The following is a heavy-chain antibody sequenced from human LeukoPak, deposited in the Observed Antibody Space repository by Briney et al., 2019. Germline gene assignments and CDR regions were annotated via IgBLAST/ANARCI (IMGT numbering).Heavy chain of an antibody. CDR1: GFSFSNAW. CDR2: IISKTDGGTT. V-gene: IGHV3-15*01. Sequence: GGSLRLSCAASGFSFSNAWTSWVRQAPGKGLEWVGRIISKTDGGTTAYAAPVKARSTTSTADSKNTLYRQMDSLKTPDTAGYYCTTGGDEGGIDFWGQGTRVSVSS. J-gene: IGHJ4*02. D-gene: IGHD3-16*01. CDR3: TTGGDEGGIDF.